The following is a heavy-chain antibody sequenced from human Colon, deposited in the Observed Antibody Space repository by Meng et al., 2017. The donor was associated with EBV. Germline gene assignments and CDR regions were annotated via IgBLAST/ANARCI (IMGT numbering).Heavy chain of an antibody. V-gene: IGHV4-4*02. D-gene: IGHD1-26*01. CDR3: ARGKQDAWELLAY. J-gene: IGHJ4*02. CDR1: GVSISSNIR. Sequence: GQLQEAGPGLVNPSGTLSLTCGVSGVSISSNIRWTWVRQPPGKGLEWIGDIDDSGSTNYNPSLNSRISISLDKSKNHFSLKVNSVTAADTAVYYCARGKQDAWELLAYWGQGALVTVSS. CDR2: IDDSGST.